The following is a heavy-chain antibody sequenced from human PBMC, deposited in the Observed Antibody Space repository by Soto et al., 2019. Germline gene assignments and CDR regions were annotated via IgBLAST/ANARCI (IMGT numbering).Heavy chain of an antibody. CDR3: ARGNWVYYYYGMDV. CDR1: GGSFSGYY. V-gene: IGHV4-34*01. D-gene: IGHD1-1*01. CDR2: INHSGST. Sequence: PSETLSLTCAVYGGSFSGYYWSWIRQPPGKGLEWIGEINHSGSTNYNPSLKSRVTISVDTSKNQFSLKLSSVTAADTAVYYCARGNWVYYYYGMDVWGQGTMVTVSS. J-gene: IGHJ6*02.